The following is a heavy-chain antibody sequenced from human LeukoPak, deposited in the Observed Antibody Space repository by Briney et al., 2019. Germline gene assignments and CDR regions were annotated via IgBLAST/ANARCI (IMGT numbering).Heavy chain of an antibody. J-gene: IGHJ4*02. CDR2: LSASGGSS. V-gene: IGHV3-23*01. Sequence: GGSLRLSCSASGFTFSSFSMSWVRQAPGKGLEWVSALSASGGSSYYAASMKGRFTISRDNSKNTLYLQLNSLTAEDTAVYYRAKSHERASWFYFDYWGQGTLVTVSS. D-gene: IGHD6-13*01. CDR1: GFTFSSFS. CDR3: AKSHERASWFYFDY.